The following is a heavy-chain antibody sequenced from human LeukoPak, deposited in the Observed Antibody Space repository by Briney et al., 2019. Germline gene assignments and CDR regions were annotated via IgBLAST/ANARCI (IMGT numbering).Heavy chain of an antibody. Sequence: ASVKVSCKASGYTFTSYDINWVRQATGQGLEWMGWMNPNSGNTGYAQKFQGRVTMTRNTSISTAYMELSSLRSEDTAMYYCAREIQMTAMVSLNYWGQGTLVTVSS. CDR2: MNPNSGNT. V-gene: IGHV1-8*01. J-gene: IGHJ4*02. CDR1: GYTFTSYD. D-gene: IGHD5-18*01. CDR3: AREIQMTAMVSLNY.